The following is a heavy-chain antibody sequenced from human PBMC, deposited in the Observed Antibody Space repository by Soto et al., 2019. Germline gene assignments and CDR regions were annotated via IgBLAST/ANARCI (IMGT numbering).Heavy chain of an antibody. J-gene: IGHJ4*02. CDR3: AKEDLERDYFDY. D-gene: IGHD3-3*01. CDR2: ISGSGGST. CDR1: GFTFSSYA. Sequence: GGSLRLSCAAPGFTFSSYAVSWVRQAPGKGLEWVSSISGSGGSTDYAVSVKGRFTISRDNSKNTLYLQMNSLRAEDTAVYYCAKEDLERDYFDYWGQGTLVTVSS. V-gene: IGHV3-23*01.